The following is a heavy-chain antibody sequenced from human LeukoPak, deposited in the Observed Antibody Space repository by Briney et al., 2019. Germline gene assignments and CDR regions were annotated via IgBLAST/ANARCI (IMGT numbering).Heavy chain of an antibody. CDR1: GGSISSSDYH. CDR3: VRVGYAYGPVGNWFDP. CDR2: IYYSGGS. Sequence: SETLSLTCTVSGGSISSSDYHWGWVRQPPGKGLEWIGSIYYSGGSYSSPSLESRVTISSDTSKNQFSVKLTSVTAAVTAVYYCVRVGYAYGPVGNWFDPWGQGVLVTVSS. J-gene: IGHJ5*02. D-gene: IGHD5-18*01. V-gene: IGHV4-39*01.